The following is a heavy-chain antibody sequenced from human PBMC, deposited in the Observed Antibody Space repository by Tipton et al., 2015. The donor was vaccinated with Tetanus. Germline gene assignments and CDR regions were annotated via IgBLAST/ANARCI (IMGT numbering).Heavy chain of an antibody. CDR2: IYQSGST. Sequence: TLSLTCTVSGGSVNSGSYYWSWIRQPPGKGLEWIEYIYQSGSTSYSPSLESRVTISLETSKNQVSLRLSSVTAADTAVYYCARDGPYYSDTGNDYPFYGMDVWGQGTTVTVSS. CDR3: ARDGPYYSDTGNDYPFYGMDV. J-gene: IGHJ6*02. D-gene: IGHD3-22*01. V-gene: IGHV4-61*01. CDR1: GGSVNSGSYY.